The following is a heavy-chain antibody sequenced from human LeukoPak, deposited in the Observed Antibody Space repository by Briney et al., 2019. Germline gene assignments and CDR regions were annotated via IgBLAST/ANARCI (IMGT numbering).Heavy chain of an antibody. J-gene: IGHJ4*02. D-gene: IGHD2-2*01. CDR3: ARAVVPAAMVAFNY. V-gene: IGHV1-2*02. CDR2: INPNSGGT. Sequence: ASVKVSCKASGYTFTGYYMHWVRQAPGQGLEWMGWINPNSGGTNYAQKFQGRVTMTRDTSISTAYMELSRLRSDDTAVYYCARAVVPAAMVAFNYWGQGTLVTVSS. CDR1: GYTFTGYY.